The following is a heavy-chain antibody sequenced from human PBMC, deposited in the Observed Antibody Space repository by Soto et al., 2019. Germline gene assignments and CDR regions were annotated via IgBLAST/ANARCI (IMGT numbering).Heavy chain of an antibody. V-gene: IGHV4-30-4*01. CDR1: GDSISSGDYY. D-gene: IGHD3-10*01. Sequence: QVQLQESGPGLVKPSQTLSLTCTVSGDSISSGDYYWSWIRQPPGKGLEWIGYIYYTGTTYNNPSVKSRVTIPLDTSKNQFSLKLASVTAADTAVYYCARGARGQYWFFDLWGRGTLVTVSS. CDR2: IYYTGTT. CDR3: ARGARGQYWFFDL. J-gene: IGHJ2*01.